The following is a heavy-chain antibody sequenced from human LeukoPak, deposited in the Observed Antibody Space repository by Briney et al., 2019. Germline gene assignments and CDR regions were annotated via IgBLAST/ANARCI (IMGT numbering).Heavy chain of an antibody. D-gene: IGHD6-19*01. Sequence: SETLSLTCAVYGGSFSGYYWSWIRQPPGKGLEWIGEINHSGSTNYNPSLKSRVTISVDTSKNQFSLKLSSVTAADTAVYYCATQWLGPYGYWSQGTLVTVSS. CDR2: INHSGST. CDR3: ATQWLGPYGY. CDR1: GGSFSGYY. J-gene: IGHJ4*02. V-gene: IGHV4-34*01.